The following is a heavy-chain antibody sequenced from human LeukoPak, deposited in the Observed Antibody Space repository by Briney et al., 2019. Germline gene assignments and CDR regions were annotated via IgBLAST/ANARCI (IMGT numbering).Heavy chain of an antibody. Sequence: PGGSLRLSCAASGFTFSSYAMTWVRQAPGKGLEWFSTISGSGGGTYYADSVKGRFTISRDNSKNTLYLQMNSLRAEDTAVYYCAKKSGNPSGWFDPWGQGTLVTVSS. D-gene: IGHD1-1*01. J-gene: IGHJ5*02. CDR1: GFTFSSYA. CDR2: ISGSGGGT. CDR3: AKKSGNPSGWFDP. V-gene: IGHV3-23*01.